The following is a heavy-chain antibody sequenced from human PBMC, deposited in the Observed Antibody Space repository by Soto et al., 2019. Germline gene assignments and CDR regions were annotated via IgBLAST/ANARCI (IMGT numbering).Heavy chain of an antibody. J-gene: IGHJ6*02. V-gene: IGHV4-39*01. D-gene: IGHD1-26*01. CDR2: IYYSGST. CDR3: ARQSRSGSYYPYYYGMDV. CDR1: GGSISSSSYY. Sequence: TSETLPLTCTVSGGSISSSSYYWGWIRQPPGKGLEWIGSIYYSGSTYYNPSLKSRVTISVDTSKNQFSLKLSSVTAADTAVYYCARQSRSGSYYPYYYGMDVWGQGTTVTVSS.